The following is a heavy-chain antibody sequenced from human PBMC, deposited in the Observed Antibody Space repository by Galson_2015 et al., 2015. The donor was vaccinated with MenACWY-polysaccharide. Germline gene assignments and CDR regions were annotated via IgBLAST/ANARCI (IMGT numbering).Heavy chain of an antibody. CDR3: ARETGGNAFDI. V-gene: IGHV1-46*01. Sequence: SVKVFCKAAGDTFTSYYMHWGRQAPGQGLEWMGIINPSGGSTTYAQKFQGRVTMTRDTSTSTVYMVLSSQRSEDTAVYYCARETGGNAFDIWGQGTMVTVSS. CDR1: GDTFTSYY. J-gene: IGHJ3*02. CDR2: INPSGGST. D-gene: IGHD3-10*01.